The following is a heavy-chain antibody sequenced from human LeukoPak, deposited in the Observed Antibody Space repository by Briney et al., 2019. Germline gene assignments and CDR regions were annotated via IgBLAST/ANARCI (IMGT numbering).Heavy chain of an antibody. CDR2: ISYDGSNK. V-gene: IGHV3-30-3*01. Sequence: PGGSLRLSCAASGFTFSSYAMSWVRQAPGKGLEWVAVISYDGSNKYYADSVKGRFTISRDNSKSTLYLQMNSLRAEDTAVYYCARDPAPYNTSYVDYWGQGTLVPVSS. CDR1: GFTFSSYA. CDR3: ARDPAPYNTSYVDY. J-gene: IGHJ4*02. D-gene: IGHD1-14*01.